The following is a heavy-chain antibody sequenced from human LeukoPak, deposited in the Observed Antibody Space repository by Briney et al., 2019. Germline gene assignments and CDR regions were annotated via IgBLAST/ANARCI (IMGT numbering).Heavy chain of an antibody. V-gene: IGHV1-69*04. Sequence: ASVKVSCKASGGTFSSYAISWVRQAPGQGLEWMGRIIPTFGIANYAQKFQGRVTITADKSTSTAYMELSSLRSEDTAVYYCARVVTPHDAFDIWGQGTMVTVSS. J-gene: IGHJ3*02. D-gene: IGHD5-18*01. CDR1: GGTFSSYA. CDR2: IIPTFGIA. CDR3: ARVVTPHDAFDI.